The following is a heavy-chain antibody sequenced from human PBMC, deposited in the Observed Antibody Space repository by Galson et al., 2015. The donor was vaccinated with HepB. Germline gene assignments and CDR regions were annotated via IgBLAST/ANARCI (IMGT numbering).Heavy chain of an antibody. CDR1: GFTVSSNY. Sequence: SLRLSCAASGFTVSSNYMSWVRQAPGKGLEWVSVIYSGGSTYYADSVKGRFTISRHNSKNTLYVEMNSLRAEDTAVYYCAKDRTQWLRPHDAFDIWGQGTMVTVSS. D-gene: IGHD5-12*01. CDR2: IYSGGST. CDR3: AKDRTQWLRPHDAFDI. V-gene: IGHV3-53*01. J-gene: IGHJ3*02.